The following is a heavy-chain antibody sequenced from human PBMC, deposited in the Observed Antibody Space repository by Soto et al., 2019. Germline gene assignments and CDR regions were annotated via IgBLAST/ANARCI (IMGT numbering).Heavy chain of an antibody. V-gene: IGHV1-2*02. CDR3: ARDYDKSGYDYFDP. D-gene: IGHD3-22*01. CDR2: IDPKSGAT. J-gene: IGHJ5*02. CDR1: GYSFIGHY. Sequence: ASVKVSCKASGYSFIGHYMQWVRQAPGQGLEWMGWIDPKSGATKYAQKFQDRVTMTTDTSINTAYMYLSGLTSDDTAVYYCARDYDKSGYDYFDPWGQGTLVTVYS.